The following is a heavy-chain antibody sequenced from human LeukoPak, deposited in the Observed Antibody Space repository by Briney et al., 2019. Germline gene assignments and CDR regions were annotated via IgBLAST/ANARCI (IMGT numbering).Heavy chain of an antibody. CDR3: ARVQLGRPKGHFDY. CDR2: IIPIFGTA. J-gene: IGHJ4*02. CDR1: GGTFSSYA. Sequence: SVKVSCKASGGTFSSYAISWVRQAPGQGLEWMGGIIPIFGTANYAQKFQGRVTITADESTSTAYMELSSLRSEDTAVYYCARVQLGRPKGHFDYWGQETLVTVSS. V-gene: IGHV1-69*13. D-gene: IGHD7-27*01.